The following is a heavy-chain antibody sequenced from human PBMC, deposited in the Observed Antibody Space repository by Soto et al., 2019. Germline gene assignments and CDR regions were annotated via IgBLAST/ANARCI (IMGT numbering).Heavy chain of an antibody. J-gene: IGHJ4*02. CDR1: GGTISSYY. CDR3: ARGGTYGDYLDY. Sequence: SETLSLTCTVSGGTISSYYWPCIRQSPGKGLERIGYIYYPGSRNYSPSLKIRVTISLVTSRNQFSLNLSSVTAADTAVYFCARGGTYGDYLDYWGQGTLIPVSS. CDR2: IYYPGSR. D-gene: IGHD4-17*01. V-gene: IGHV4-59*01.